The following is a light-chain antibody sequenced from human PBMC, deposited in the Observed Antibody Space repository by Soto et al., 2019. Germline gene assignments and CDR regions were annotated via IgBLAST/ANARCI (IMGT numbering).Light chain of an antibody. CDR2: GNS. CDR3: QSYDSSLSGVV. Sequence: QSVLTQPPSVSGAPGQRVTISCTGSSSNIGAGYDVHWYQQLPGTAPKLLIYGNSNRPSGVPDRLSGSKSGTSAPLAITGLQAEDEADDYCQSYDSSLSGVVFGGGTKVTVL. V-gene: IGLV1-40*01. J-gene: IGLJ2*01. CDR1: SSNIGAGYD.